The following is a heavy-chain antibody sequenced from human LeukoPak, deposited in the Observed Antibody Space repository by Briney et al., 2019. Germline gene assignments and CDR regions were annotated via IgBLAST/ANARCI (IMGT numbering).Heavy chain of an antibody. V-gene: IGHV4-59*01. CDR3: ARYSSGWTGPAGPLGFDP. Sequence: SETLSLTCTVSGGSISSYYWSWIRQPPGKGLEWIRYIYYSGSTNYNPSLKSRVTISVDTSKNQFSLKLSSVTAADTAVYYCARYSSGWTGPAGPLGFDPWGQGTLVTVSS. D-gene: IGHD6-19*01. J-gene: IGHJ5*02. CDR2: IYYSGST. CDR1: GGSISSYY.